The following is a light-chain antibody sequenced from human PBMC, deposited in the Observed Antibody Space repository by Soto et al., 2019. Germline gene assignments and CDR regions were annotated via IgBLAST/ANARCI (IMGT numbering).Light chain of an antibody. CDR2: AAS. Sequence: DIQMTQSPSSLSASVGDRVTITCRASQSISSYLNWYQQKPGKAPKLLIYAASSLQSGVPSRFSGSGSGTDFTLKISRVEAEDVGVYYCMQALQIRVEFGQGTKVEIK. CDR1: QSISSY. V-gene: IGKV1-39*01. CDR3: MQALQIRVE. J-gene: IGKJ1*01.